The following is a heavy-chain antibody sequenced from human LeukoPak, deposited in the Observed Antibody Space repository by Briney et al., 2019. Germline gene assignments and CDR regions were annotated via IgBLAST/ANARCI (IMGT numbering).Heavy chain of an antibody. Sequence: SETLSLTCTVSGGSIRSSNNYWGWIRQPPGKGLEWIGSIYPSGNTYYNSSLRGRVTISVGTSKNQFSLKLSSVTAADTAVYYCAMRYCGGNSCRFLPEYWGQGTTVTFSS. CDR3: AMRYCGGNSCRFLPEY. CDR2: IYPSGNT. CDR1: GGSIRSSNNY. D-gene: IGHD2-2*01. V-gene: IGHV4-39*01. J-gene: IGHJ6*01.